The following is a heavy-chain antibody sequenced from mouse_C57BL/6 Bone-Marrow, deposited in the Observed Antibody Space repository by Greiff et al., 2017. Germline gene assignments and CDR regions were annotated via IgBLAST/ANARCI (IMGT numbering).Heavy chain of an antibody. J-gene: IGHJ2*01. V-gene: IGHV5-17*01. D-gene: IGHD2-4*01. Sequence: EVHLVESGGGLVKPGGSLKLSCAASGFTFSDYGMHWVRQAPEKGLEWVAYISSGSSTIYYADTVKGRFTISRDNAKNTLFLQMTSLRSEDTAMYYCARRDYPFFDYWGQGTTLTVSS. CDR1: GFTFSDYG. CDR3: ARRDYPFFDY. CDR2: ISSGSSTI.